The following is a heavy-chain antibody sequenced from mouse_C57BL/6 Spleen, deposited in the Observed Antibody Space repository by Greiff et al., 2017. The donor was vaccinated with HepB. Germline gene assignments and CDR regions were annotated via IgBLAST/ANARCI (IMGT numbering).Heavy chain of an antibody. J-gene: IGHJ4*01. CDR3: ARRQITTVPHYYAMDY. CDR1: GYTFTDYY. V-gene: IGHV1-19*01. D-gene: IGHD1-1*01. Sequence: VQLQQSGPVLVKPGASVKMSCKASGYTFTDYYMNWVKQSHGKSLEWIGVINPYNGGTSYNQKFKGKATLTVDKSSSTAYMELNSLTSEDSAVYYCARRQITTVPHYYAMDYWGQGTSVTVSS. CDR2: INPYNGGT.